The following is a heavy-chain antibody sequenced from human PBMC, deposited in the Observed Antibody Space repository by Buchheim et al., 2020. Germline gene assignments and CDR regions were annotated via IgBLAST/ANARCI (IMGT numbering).Heavy chain of an antibody. V-gene: IGHV3-30-3*01. CDR2: ISYDGSNK. J-gene: IGHJ6*02. CDR3: ARVLETGFLEWLLFHYYYGMDV. CDR1: GFTFSSYA. D-gene: IGHD3-3*01. Sequence: QVQLVESGGGVVQPGRSLRLSCAASGFTFSSYAMHWVRQAPGKGLEWVAVISYDGSNKYYADSVKGRFTISRDNSKNTLYLQMNSLRAEDTAVYYCARVLETGFLEWLLFHYYYGMDVWGQGTT.